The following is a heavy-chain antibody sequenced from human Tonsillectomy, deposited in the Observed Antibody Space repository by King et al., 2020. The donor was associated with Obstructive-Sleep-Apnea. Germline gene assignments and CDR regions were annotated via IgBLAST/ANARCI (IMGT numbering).Heavy chain of an antibody. V-gene: IGHV5-51*01. CDR3: ARHTSTVGWLVDH. CDR2: IYPGDSDT. CDR1: GYTFTNFW. J-gene: IGHJ4*02. Sequence: VQLVESGPEMKKPGESLKISCKVSGYTFTNFWIGWVRQMPGKGLEWMGIIYPGDSDTRYSPSLQGQVIISVDKSINTAYLQWTSLKASDTATYYCARHTSTVGWLVDHWGQGTLVTVSS. D-gene: IGHD6-19*01.